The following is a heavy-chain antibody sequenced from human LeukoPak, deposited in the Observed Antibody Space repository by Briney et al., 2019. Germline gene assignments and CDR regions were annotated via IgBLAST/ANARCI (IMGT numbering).Heavy chain of an antibody. Sequence: PGGSLRLSCAASGFIFRSYSMDWVRQAPGKGLEWVSSITGSSNYIYYADSLKGRFTISRDNAKNSLFLQMNSLRAEDTAVYYCARGIGAAGQYYFDSWGQGTLVTVSS. CDR1: GFIFRSYS. D-gene: IGHD6-13*01. CDR2: ITGSSNYI. CDR3: ARGIGAAGQYYFDS. J-gene: IGHJ4*02. V-gene: IGHV3-21*01.